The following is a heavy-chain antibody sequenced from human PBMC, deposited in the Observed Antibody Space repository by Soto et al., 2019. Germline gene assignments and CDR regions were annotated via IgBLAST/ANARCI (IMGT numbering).Heavy chain of an antibody. D-gene: IGHD3-10*01. J-gene: IGHJ5*02. CDR3: ARILWFGEWSHWFDP. Sequence: SETLCLTCTVSGGSLSSYYWSWIRQPPGKGLEWIGYIYYSGSTNYNPSLKSRVTISVDTSKNQFSLKLSSVTAADTAVYYCARILWFGEWSHWFDPWGQGTLVTVSS. CDR2: IYYSGST. V-gene: IGHV4-59*08. CDR1: GGSLSSYY.